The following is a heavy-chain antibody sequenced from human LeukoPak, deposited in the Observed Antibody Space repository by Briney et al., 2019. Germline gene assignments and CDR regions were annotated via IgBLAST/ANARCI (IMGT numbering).Heavy chain of an antibody. Sequence: PGGSLRLSCAASGFTFSSYGMHWVRQAPGKGLEWVSSISSSSSYIYYADSVKGRFTISRDNAKNSLYLQMNSLRAEDTAVYYCARDGEYCSSTSCYALDGAFDIWGQGTMVTVSS. D-gene: IGHD2-2*01. V-gene: IGHV3-21*01. CDR3: ARDGEYCSSTSCYALDGAFDI. CDR2: ISSSSSYI. J-gene: IGHJ3*02. CDR1: GFTFSSYG.